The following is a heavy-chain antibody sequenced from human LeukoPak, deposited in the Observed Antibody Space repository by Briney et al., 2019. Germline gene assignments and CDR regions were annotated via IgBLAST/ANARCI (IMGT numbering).Heavy chain of an antibody. CDR2: IYYSGST. CDR3: ARLRRDGYKRSYFDC. CDR1: GDSISGYY. Sequence: SETLSLTCTVSGDSISGYYWSWIRQPPGKGLEWIGHIYYSGSTNYNPSLKSRVTTSVDTSKNQFSLELTSVTAADTAVYYCARLRRDGYKRSYFDCWGQGTLVTVSS. D-gene: IGHD5-24*01. J-gene: IGHJ4*02. V-gene: IGHV4-59*01.